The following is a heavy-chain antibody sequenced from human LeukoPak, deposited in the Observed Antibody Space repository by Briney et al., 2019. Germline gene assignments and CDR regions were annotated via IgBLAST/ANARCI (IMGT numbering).Heavy chain of an antibody. CDR3: ARLKTYYYGSGSYNWFDP. V-gene: IGHV4-59*12. D-gene: IGHD3-10*01. Sequence: PSETLSLTCTVSGGSISSYYWSWIRQPPGKGLEWIGYIYYSGSTNYNPSLKSRVTISVDTSKNQFSLKLSSVTAADTAVYYCARLKTYYYGSGSYNWFDPWGQGTLVTVSS. CDR1: GGSISSYY. CDR2: IYYSGST. J-gene: IGHJ5*02.